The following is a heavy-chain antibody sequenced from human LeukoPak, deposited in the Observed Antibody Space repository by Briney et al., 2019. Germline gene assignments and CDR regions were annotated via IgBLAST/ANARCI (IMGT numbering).Heavy chain of an antibody. D-gene: IGHD2-15*01. J-gene: IGHJ3*02. CDR2: SRIKADSYIT. CDR3: ARISDMVDAFDM. V-gene: IGHV3-72*01. Sequence: PGGSLRLSCAASGFSLSDHYMDWVRQAPGKELEWVARSRIKADSYITQYAASVKGRFIISRDDSKNSLYLQMDSLKTEDTAVYFCARISDMVDAFDMWGPGTMVIVSS. CDR1: GFSLSDHY.